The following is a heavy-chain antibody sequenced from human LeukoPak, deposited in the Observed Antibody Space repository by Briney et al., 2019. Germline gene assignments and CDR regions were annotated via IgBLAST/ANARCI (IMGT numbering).Heavy chain of an antibody. CDR2: IHYSGST. Sequence: PSETLSLTCTVSGGSISSGGYYWSWIRQHPGEGLEWIGYIHYSGSTYYNSSLKSRVTISVDTSKNQFSLKLSSVTAADTAVYYCARVPGVVLALDYWGQGTLVTVSS. D-gene: IGHD2-8*01. J-gene: IGHJ4*02. CDR3: ARVPGVVLALDY. V-gene: IGHV4-31*03. CDR1: GGSISSGGYY.